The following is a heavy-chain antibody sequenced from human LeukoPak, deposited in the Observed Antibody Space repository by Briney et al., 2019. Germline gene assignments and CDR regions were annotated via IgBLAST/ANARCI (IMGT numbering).Heavy chain of an antibody. Sequence: SETLSLTCTVSGGSMSRYYWTWIRQPAGKGLEWIGRISPSGDTNYNPSLKSRVTMSVDTSNNLFSLNLTAVTAADTAVYYCARSISWYSYFDCWGQGAQVTVSS. J-gene: IGHJ4*02. D-gene: IGHD6-13*01. CDR2: ISPSGDT. CDR1: GGSMSRYY. V-gene: IGHV4-4*07. CDR3: ARSISWYSYFDC.